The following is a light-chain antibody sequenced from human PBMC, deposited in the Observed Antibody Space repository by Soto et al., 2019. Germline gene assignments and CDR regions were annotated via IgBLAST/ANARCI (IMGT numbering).Light chain of an antibody. Sequence: SYELTQSPSVSVAPGKTARITCGESDIGSKSVHWYQQKPGQAPVLVIYYDRHRPSGIPERFSGSNSGNTATLTISRVEAGDDADYYWQVWDSGSDHVVFGGGTKLTAL. CDR2: YDR. CDR3: QVWDSGSDHVV. J-gene: IGLJ2*01. V-gene: IGLV3-21*04. CDR1: DIGSKS.